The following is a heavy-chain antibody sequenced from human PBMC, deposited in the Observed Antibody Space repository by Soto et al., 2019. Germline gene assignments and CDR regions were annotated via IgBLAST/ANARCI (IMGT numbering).Heavy chain of an antibody. J-gene: IGHJ4*02. V-gene: IGHV1-18*01. Sequence: QVQLVQSGAEVKKPGASVKVSCKASGYTFTSYGISWVRQAPGQGLEWMGWISAYNGNTNYAQKLQGRVTMTTDTSTSKAYMELRSLRSDDTAVYYCARDPGWIAAASPLPRRFDYWGQGTLVTVSS. D-gene: IGHD6-13*01. CDR3: ARDPGWIAAASPLPRRFDY. CDR1: GYTFTSYG. CDR2: ISAYNGNT.